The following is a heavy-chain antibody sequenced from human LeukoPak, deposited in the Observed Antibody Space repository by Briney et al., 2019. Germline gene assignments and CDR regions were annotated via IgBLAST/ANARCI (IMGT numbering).Heavy chain of an antibody. Sequence: KASETLSLTCTVSGGSISSGGYYWSWIRQPPGKGLEWIGYIYHSGSTYYNPSLKSRVTISVDRSKNQFSLKLSSVTAADTAVYYCARGGIESYFDYWGQGTLVTVSS. CDR2: IYHSGST. V-gene: IGHV4-30-2*01. J-gene: IGHJ4*02. CDR3: ARGGIESYFDY. D-gene: IGHD1-14*01. CDR1: GGSISSGGYY.